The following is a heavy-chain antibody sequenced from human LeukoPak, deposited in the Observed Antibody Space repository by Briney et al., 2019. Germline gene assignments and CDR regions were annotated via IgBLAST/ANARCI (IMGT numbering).Heavy chain of an antibody. J-gene: IGHJ4*02. D-gene: IGHD3/OR15-3a*01. CDR1: GFTSGDYG. CDR2: IKYDGSKK. Sequence: GGSLRLSCAASGFTSGDYGLHWVRQAPGKGLEWVTFIKYDGSKKYYVDSVKGRFTFSRDNSKNMLYLQMNSLRADDTAIYYCVKGRDFYFDFWGQGTLVTVSS. CDR3: VKGRDFYFDF. V-gene: IGHV3-30*02.